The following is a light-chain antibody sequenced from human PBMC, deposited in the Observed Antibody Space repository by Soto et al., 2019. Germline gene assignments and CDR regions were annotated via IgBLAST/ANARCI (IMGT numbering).Light chain of an antibody. V-gene: IGLV1-40*01. CDR2: GNT. J-gene: IGLJ3*02. CDR1: SSNIGSGYD. Sequence: QSVLTQPPSVSGAPGQRVPISCTGSSSNIGSGYDVHWYQQLPGTAPKLLIYGNTNRPSGVPDRFSGSKSGTSASLAITGLQAEDEADYYCQSYDSSLSDWVFGGGTQLTVL. CDR3: QSYDSSLSDWV.